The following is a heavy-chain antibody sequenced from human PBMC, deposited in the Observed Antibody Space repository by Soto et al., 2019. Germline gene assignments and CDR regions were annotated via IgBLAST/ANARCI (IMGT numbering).Heavy chain of an antibody. J-gene: IGHJ4*02. V-gene: IGHV3-53*05. CDR3: AKEKGGDQAQAFDY. CDR2: IFIDGTT. D-gene: IGHD2-21*02. Sequence: GGSLRLSCAASGFSVRRSQMSWVRQAPGKGLEWVSVIFIDGTTHYGVSVKGRFTISRDSARNTLYLQMNSLRAEDTAVYYCAKEKGGDQAQAFDYWGQGTLVTVSS. CDR1: GFSVRRSQ.